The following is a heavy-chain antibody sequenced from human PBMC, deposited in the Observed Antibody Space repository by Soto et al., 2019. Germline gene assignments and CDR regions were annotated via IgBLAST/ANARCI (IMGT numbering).Heavy chain of an antibody. J-gene: IGHJ4*02. CDR2: IYQSGTT. CDR1: GGSVRNGSYY. D-gene: IGHD3-22*01. Sequence: SETLSLTCSVPGGSVRNGSYYWTWIRQPPGKGLEWIGYIYQSGTTNYNASLKSRVTISIDTSKDQFFLKLNSVTAADTAVYYCARDSSGRHDYWGQGTLVTVSS. CDR3: ARDSSGRHDY. V-gene: IGHV4-61*01.